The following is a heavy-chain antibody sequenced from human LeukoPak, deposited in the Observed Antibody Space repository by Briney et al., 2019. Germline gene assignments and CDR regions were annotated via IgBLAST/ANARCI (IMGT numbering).Heavy chain of an antibody. CDR2: ISAYNGNT. D-gene: IGHD3-10*01. CDR1: GYTFTSYG. V-gene: IGHV1-18*01. Sequence: ASVKVSCKASGYTFTSYGISWVRQAPGQGLEWMGWISAYNGNTNYAQKLQGRVTMTTDTSTSTAYMELRSLRSDDTAVYYCARDGPPGYYYGSGSYTHFDYWGQGTLVTVSS. CDR3: ARDGPPGYYYGSGSYTHFDY. J-gene: IGHJ4*02.